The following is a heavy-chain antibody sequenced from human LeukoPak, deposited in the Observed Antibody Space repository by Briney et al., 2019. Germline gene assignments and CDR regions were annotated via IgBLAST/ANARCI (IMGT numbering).Heavy chain of an antibody. J-gene: IGHJ3*02. Sequence: GGSLRLSCAASGFTFSSYGMHWVRQAPGKGLEWVAFIRYDGSNKYYADSVKGRFTISRDNSKNTLYLQMNSLRAEDTAVYYCANYPPPYYDILDAFDIWGQGTMVTVSS. D-gene: IGHD3-9*01. CDR2: IRYDGSNK. CDR1: GFTFSSYG. V-gene: IGHV3-30*02. CDR3: ANYPPPYYDILDAFDI.